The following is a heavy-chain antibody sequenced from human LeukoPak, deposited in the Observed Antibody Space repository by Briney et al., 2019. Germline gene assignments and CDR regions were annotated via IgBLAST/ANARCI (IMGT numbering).Heavy chain of an antibody. J-gene: IGHJ4*02. CDR1: GGTFSSYA. CDR2: IIPIFGTA. D-gene: IGHD2-2*01. Sequence: SVKVSCKAAGGTFSSYAISCVRQAPGQGLEWMGGIIPIFGTANYAQKFQGRVTITTDESTSTAYMELSSLRSEDTAVYYCARCGDSTSCYDLDYWGQGTLVTVSS. V-gene: IGHV1-69*05. CDR3: ARCGDSTSCYDLDY.